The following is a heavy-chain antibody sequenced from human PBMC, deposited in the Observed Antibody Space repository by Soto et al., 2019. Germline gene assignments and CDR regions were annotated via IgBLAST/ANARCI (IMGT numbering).Heavy chain of an antibody. CDR2: INPSSGGT. CDR3: XXGXXXXXXXXYYSLDV. J-gene: IGHJ6*02. Sequence: QVQLVQSGAEVKKPGASVKVSCKASGYTXXXXXXXXXRQXXGQGLEWMGWINPSSGGTKYAQKFQGRVTVTRDTSISTAYMEVRRLRSDDTAVYYCXXGXXXXXXXXYYSLDVWGQGTTVTVSS. D-gene: IGHD2-21*01. V-gene: IGHV1-2*02. CDR1: GYTXXXXX.